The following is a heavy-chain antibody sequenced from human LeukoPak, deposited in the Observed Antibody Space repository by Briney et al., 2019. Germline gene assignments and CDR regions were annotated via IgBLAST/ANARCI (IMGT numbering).Heavy chain of an antibody. Sequence: ASVKVSCKASGYTFTGYYMHWVRQAPGQGLEWMGRTNPNSGGTNYAQKFQGRVTMTRDTSISTAYMELSRLRSDDTAVYYCARDLGIAARYFDYWGQGTLVTVSS. V-gene: IGHV1-2*02. CDR1: GYTFTGYY. CDR2: TNPNSGGT. D-gene: IGHD6-6*01. CDR3: ARDLGIAARYFDY. J-gene: IGHJ4*02.